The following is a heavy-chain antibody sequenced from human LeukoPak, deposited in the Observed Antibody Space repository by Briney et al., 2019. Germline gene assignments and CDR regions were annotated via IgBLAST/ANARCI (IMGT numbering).Heavy chain of an antibody. V-gene: IGHV3-30*02. CDR3: AREVVDYVWGSYRYFDY. D-gene: IGHD3-16*02. CDR1: RFTFSSYG. CDR2: IQYDGSNE. J-gene: IGHJ4*02. Sequence: GGSLRLSCAASRFTFSSYGMHWVRQAPGKGLEWVAYIQYDGSNEQYADSVKGRFSISRDSSKNILYLQMNSLRAEDTAVYYCAREVVDYVWGSYRYFDYWGQGTLVTVSS.